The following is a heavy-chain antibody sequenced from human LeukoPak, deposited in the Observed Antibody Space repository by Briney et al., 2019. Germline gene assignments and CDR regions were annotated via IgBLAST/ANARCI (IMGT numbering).Heavy chain of an antibody. J-gene: IGHJ2*01. D-gene: IGHD5-18*01. Sequence: RASVKVSCKASGGTFSSYAISWVRQAPGQGLEWMGGIIPIFGTANYAQKFQGRVTITADESTSTAYMELSSLRSEDTAVYYCARVAYSYGRNWYFDLWGRGTLVTVSS. V-gene: IGHV1-69*13. CDR3: ARVAYSYGRNWYFDL. CDR1: GGTFSSYA. CDR2: IIPIFGTA.